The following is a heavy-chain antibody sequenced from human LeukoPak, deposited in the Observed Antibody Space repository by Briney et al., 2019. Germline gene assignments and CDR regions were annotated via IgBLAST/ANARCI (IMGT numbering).Heavy chain of an antibody. J-gene: IGHJ5*02. CDR3: ARSPATRGNRFDP. D-gene: IGHD5-24*01. V-gene: IGHV3-74*01. CDR1: GFTFSSYW. Sequence: PGGPLRLSCAASGFTFSSYWMHWVRQAPGKGLVWVSRINSDGSSTSYADSVKGRFTISRDNAKNTLYLQMNSLRAEDTAVYYCARSPATRGNRFDPWGQGTLVTVSS. CDR2: INSDGSST.